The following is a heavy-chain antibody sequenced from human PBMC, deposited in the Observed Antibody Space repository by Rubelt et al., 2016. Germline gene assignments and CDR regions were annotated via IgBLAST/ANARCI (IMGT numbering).Heavy chain of an antibody. V-gene: IGHV4-39*07. CDR1: GDSINSTNYF. CDR2: IYYSGRT. D-gene: IGHD1-7*01. J-gene: IGHJ4*02. Sequence: QLQLQESGPGLVKPSETLSLICIVSGDSINSTNYFWAWIRQPPGKGPEWIGHIYYSGRTYYNPSLKSRVTISVDRTKNQFSLKLSSVTAADTAAYYCARVRGNWNYPSFFDYWGQGTLVTVSS. CDR3: ARVRGNWNYPSFFDY.